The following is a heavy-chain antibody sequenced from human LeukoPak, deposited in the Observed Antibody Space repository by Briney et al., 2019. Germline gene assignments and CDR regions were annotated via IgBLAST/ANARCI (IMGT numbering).Heavy chain of an antibody. J-gene: IGHJ4*02. Sequence: SETLSLTCTVSGGPISSYYWSWIRQPPGKGLEWIGYIYTSGSTNYNPSLKSRVTISVDTSKNQFSLKLSSVTAADTAVYYCARGSRDGYNEYYFDYWGQGTLVTVSS. D-gene: IGHD5-24*01. V-gene: IGHV4-4*09. CDR2: IYTSGST. CDR3: ARGSRDGYNEYYFDY. CDR1: GGPISSYY.